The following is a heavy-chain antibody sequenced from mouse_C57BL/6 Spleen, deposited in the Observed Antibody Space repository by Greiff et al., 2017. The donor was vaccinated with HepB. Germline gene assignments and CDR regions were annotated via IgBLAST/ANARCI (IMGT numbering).Heavy chain of an antibody. J-gene: IGHJ4*01. CDR2: ISDGGSYT. CDR3: ARDGNVYAMDY. D-gene: IGHD2-1*01. Sequence: EVQLVESGGGLVKPGGSLKLSCAASGFTFSSYAMSWVRQTPEKRLEWVATISDGGSYTYYPDNVKGRFTISRDNAKNNLYLQMSHLKSEDTAMYYCARDGNVYAMDYWGQGTSVTVSS. V-gene: IGHV5-4*01. CDR1: GFTFSSYA.